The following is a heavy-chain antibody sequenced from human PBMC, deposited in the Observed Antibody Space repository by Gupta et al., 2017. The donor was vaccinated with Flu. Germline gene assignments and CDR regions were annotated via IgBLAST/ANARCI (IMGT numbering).Heavy chain of an antibody. CDR3: ARDHDYYGAGDYFDY. D-gene: IGHD3-10*01. CDR2: IRFDGRNK. Sequence: QVQLVASGGGVVQPGMSLRLSCAASGFTFSSYGMHWAHRAPGKGLEWVAAIRFDGRNKYYSESAKGRFTISRDKDTLFLQMDSLRVEDTAVYYCARDHDYYGAGDYFDYWGQGTLVTVSS. CDR1: GFTFSSYG. J-gene: IGHJ4*02. V-gene: IGHV3-33*02.